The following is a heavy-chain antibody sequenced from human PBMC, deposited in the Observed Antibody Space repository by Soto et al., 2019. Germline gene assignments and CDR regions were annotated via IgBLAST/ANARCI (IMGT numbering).Heavy chain of an antibody. CDR2: MNPNSGNT. Sequence: ASVKVSCKASGYTFTSYDINWVRQATGQGLEWMGWMNPNSGNTGSAQKFQGRVTMTRNTSISTAYMELSSLRSEDTAVYYCARGASLSIVAQTHQYYYYYMDVWGKGTTVTVSS. CDR3: ARGASLSIVAQTHQYYYYYMDV. J-gene: IGHJ6*03. CDR1: GYTFTSYD. D-gene: IGHD6-6*01. V-gene: IGHV1-8*01.